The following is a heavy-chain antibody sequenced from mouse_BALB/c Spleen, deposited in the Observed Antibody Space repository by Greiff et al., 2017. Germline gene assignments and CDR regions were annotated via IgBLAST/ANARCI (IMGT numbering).Heavy chain of an antibody. CDR2: IYPGNGDT. D-gene: IGHD1-1*01. Sequence: QVQLQQPGAELVKPGASVKMSCKASGYTFTSYNMHWVKQTPGQGLEWIGAIYPGNGDTSYNQKFKGKATLTADKSSSTAYMQLSSLTSEDSAVYYCARRDYGSSYSAWFADWGQGTLVTVSA. V-gene: IGHV1-12*01. CDR3: ARRDYGSSYSAWFAD. CDR1: GYTFTSYN. J-gene: IGHJ3*01.